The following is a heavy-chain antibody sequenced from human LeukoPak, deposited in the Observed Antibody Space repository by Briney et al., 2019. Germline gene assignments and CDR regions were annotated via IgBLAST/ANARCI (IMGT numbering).Heavy chain of an antibody. CDR2: IIPVLNIT. CDR1: GGTFSSSA. D-gene: IGHD5-18*01. Sequence: SVKVSCKTSGGTFSSSAIAWVRQAPGQGLEWMGRIIPVLNITTYAQKFQGSVTITADTSTSTVYMELSSLRSEETAVYYCARDQGLTAPPPYGLDVWGQGTTVIVSS. J-gene: IGHJ6*02. V-gene: IGHV1-69*04. CDR3: ARDQGLTAPPPYGLDV.